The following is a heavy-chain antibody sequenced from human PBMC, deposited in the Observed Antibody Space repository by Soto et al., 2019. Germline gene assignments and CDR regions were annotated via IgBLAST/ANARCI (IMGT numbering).Heavy chain of an antibody. J-gene: IGHJ4*02. CDR1: NGSISSRSSY. CDR3: GGQYYGAKGYYFEN. CDR2: IYYIGNT. D-gene: IGHD4-17*01. Sequence: QLQLQESGSGLVKPSETLSLTCIVSNGSISSRSSYWGWIRQTPGKGLEWIGSIYYIGNTYYNPSLKSRVTISIDTSKTQFSLKMNSVTAADTAVYFCGGQYYGAKGYYFENWGRGALVTVSS. V-gene: IGHV4-39*01.